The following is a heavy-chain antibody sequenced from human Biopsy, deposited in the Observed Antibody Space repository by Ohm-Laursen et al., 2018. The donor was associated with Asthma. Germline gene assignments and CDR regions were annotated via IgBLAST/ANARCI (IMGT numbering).Heavy chain of an antibody. CDR3: ASDFPKDYVRYNFQF. CDR1: GYSLTDLY. CDR2: HDHEEGGT. J-gene: IGHJ4*02. Sequence: ASVKVSCKISGYSLTDLYMHWVRQAPGQGLEWMGGHDHEEGGTVSARRFQGRVTMTEDTSTDTAYMELSSLSSDDTAVYYCASDFPKDYVRYNFQFWGQGTLVTVSS. D-gene: IGHD4-17*01. V-gene: IGHV1-24*01.